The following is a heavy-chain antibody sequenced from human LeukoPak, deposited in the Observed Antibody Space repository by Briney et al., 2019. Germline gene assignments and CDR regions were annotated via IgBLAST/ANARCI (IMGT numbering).Heavy chain of an antibody. CDR2: ISPTGSTT. D-gene: IGHD6-6*01. CDR1: GFSFSGHW. CDR3: ARGPNSNWSGLDF. J-gene: IGHJ4*02. Sequence: PGGSLRLSCTASGFSFSGHWMHWARQPPGKGLVWVSRISPTGSTTSYADSVKGRFTVSRDNAKNTLYLQVNNPRAEDTAVYYCARGPNSNWSGLDFWGQGTLLTVSS. V-gene: IGHV3-74*01.